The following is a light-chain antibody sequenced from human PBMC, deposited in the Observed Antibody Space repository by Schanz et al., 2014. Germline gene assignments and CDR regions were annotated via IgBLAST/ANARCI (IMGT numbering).Light chain of an antibody. CDR1: SSDVGGYNF. V-gene: IGLV2-23*01. CDR2: EGS. Sequence: QSVLTQPPSASGSPGQSVTISCTGTSSDVGGYNFVSWYQQHPGKVPKLMIYEGSQRPSGVSDRFSGSKSGNTASLTISGLQAEDEADYYCCSFRGSSRGSDTFSYVFGAGTKLTVL. CDR3: CSFRGSSRGSDTFSYV. J-gene: IGLJ1*01.